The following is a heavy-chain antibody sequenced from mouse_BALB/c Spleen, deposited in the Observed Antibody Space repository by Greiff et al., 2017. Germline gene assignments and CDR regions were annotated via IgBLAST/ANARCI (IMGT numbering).Heavy chain of an antibody. V-gene: IGHV5-17*02. CDR1: GFTFSSFG. CDR2: ISSGSSTI. CDR3: ARFNGTYAMDY. J-gene: IGHJ4*01. D-gene: IGHD2-1*01. Sequence: EVQVVESGGGLVQPGGSRKLSCAASGFTFSSFGMHWVRQAPEKGLEWVAYISSGSSTIYYADTVKGRFTISRDNPKNTLFLQMTSLRSEDTAMYYCARFNGTYAMDYWGQGTSVTVSS.